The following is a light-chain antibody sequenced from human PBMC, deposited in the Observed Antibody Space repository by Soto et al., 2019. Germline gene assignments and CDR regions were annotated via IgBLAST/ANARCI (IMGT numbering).Light chain of an antibody. J-gene: IGKJ5*01. CDR2: GAS. V-gene: IGKV1-12*01. Sequence: DIQMTQSPSTLPASVGDRVTITCRASQDVGKWLAWYQQKQGKAPTLXIHGASSLPSGVPSRYSGSGYGTDFTLTISSLQPEDFATYYCQQANSFTITFGQGTRLEIK. CDR3: QQANSFTIT. CDR1: QDVGKW.